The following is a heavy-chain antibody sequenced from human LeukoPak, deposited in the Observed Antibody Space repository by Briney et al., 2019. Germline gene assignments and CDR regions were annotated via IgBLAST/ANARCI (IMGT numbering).Heavy chain of an antibody. V-gene: IGHV4-31*03. J-gene: IGHJ4*02. CDR2: IYYSGST. Sequence: SQTLSLTCTVCGGSISSGAYYWNWIRQHPGKGLEWIGYIYYSGSTYYNPSLKSRVTISVDTSENQFSLKLSSVTAADTAVYYCASIAVAGSSVYWGQGTLVTVSS. CDR1: GGSISSGAYY. CDR3: ASIAVAGSSVY. D-gene: IGHD6-19*01.